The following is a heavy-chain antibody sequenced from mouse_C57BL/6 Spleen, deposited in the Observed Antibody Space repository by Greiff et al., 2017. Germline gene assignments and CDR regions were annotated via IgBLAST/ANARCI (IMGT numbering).Heavy chain of an antibody. Sequence: QVQLQQPGAELVRPGSSVKLSCKASGYTFTSYWMHWVKQRPIQGLEWIGNIDPSDSETHYNQKFKDKATLTVDKSSSTAYMQLSSLTSEDSAVYYCAREPRSYPLRGYFDVWGTGTTVTVSS. CDR3: AREPRSYPLRGYFDV. D-gene: IGHD2-10*01. J-gene: IGHJ1*03. CDR2: IDPSDSET. V-gene: IGHV1-52*01. CDR1: GYTFTSYW.